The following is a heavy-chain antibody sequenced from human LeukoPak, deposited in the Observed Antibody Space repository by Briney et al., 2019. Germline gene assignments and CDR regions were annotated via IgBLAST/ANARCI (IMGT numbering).Heavy chain of an antibody. J-gene: IGHJ6*02. CDR3: ATWAFYHSLDV. Sequence: GGSLRLSCEASGFTFDAYAMPWVRQAPGKGLEWVSLINKDGSATYYADSVKGRFTISRDNSKNSLYLQMNSLRSEGTALYYCATWAFYHSLDVWGQGTTVTVSS. V-gene: IGHV3-43*02. CDR2: INKDGSAT. D-gene: IGHD1-26*01. CDR1: GFTFDAYA.